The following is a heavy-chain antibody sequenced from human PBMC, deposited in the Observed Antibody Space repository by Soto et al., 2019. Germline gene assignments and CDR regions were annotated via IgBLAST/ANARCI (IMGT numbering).Heavy chain of an antibody. D-gene: IGHD3-10*01. V-gene: IGHV3-23*01. CDR3: AKDIGVRQKNWFDP. CDR2: ISGSGGST. J-gene: IGHJ5*02. Sequence: EVQLLESGGGLVQPGGSLRLSCAASVFTFSSYAMSWVRQAPGKGLEWVSAISGSGGSTYYADSVKGRFTITRDNSKNTLYLQMNSLRAEDTAVYYCAKDIGVRQKNWFDPWGQGTLVTVSS. CDR1: VFTFSSYA.